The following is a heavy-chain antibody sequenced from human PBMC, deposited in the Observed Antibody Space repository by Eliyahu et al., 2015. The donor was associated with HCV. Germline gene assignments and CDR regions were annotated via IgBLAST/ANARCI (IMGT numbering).Heavy chain of an antibody. CDR1: GGSISSSSYY. V-gene: IGHV4-39*07. D-gene: IGHD6-13*01. Sequence: QLQLQESGPGLVKPSETLSLTCTVSGGSISSSSYYWGWIRQPPGKGLEWIGSIYYSGSTYYNPSLKSRVTISVDTSKNQFSLKLSSVTAADTAVYYCAREGSLAAAGTGNWFDPWGQGTLVTVSS. CDR2: IYYSGST. J-gene: IGHJ5*02. CDR3: AREGSLAAAGTGNWFDP.